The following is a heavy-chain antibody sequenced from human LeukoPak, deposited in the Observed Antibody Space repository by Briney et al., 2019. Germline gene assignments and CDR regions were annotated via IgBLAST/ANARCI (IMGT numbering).Heavy chain of an antibody. CDR2: IIPIFGTA. V-gene: IGHV1-69*06. D-gene: IGHD1-26*01. CDR3: AREVYSGSYSGYFDY. J-gene: IGHJ4*02. Sequence: GASVKVSCKASGGTFSSYAISWVRQAPGQGLEWMGGIIPIFGTANYAQKFQGRVTITADKSTSTAYMELSSLRSEDTAVYYCAREVYSGSYSGYFDYWGQGTLVTVSS. CDR1: GGTFSSYA.